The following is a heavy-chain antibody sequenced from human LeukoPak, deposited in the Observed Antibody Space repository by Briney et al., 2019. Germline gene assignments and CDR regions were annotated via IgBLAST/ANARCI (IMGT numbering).Heavy chain of an antibody. CDR3: ARGSTIFGVVMRWFDP. CDR2: INHSGGT. D-gene: IGHD3-3*01. Sequence: SETLSLTCAVYGGSFSGYCWSWIRQPPGKGLEWIGEINHSGGTNYNPSLKSRVTISVDTSKNQFSLKLSSVTAADTAVYYCARGSTIFGVVMRWFDPWGQGTLVTVSS. V-gene: IGHV4-34*01. CDR1: GGSFSGYC. J-gene: IGHJ5*02.